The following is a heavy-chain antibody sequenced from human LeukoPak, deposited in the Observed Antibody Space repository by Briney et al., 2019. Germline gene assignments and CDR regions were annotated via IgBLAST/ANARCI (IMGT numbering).Heavy chain of an antibody. Sequence: GGSLRLSCAASGFTFSSYSMNWVRQAPGKGLEWVSSISTSRSYIHYADSVKGRFTISREDAKNSLYLQMNSLRAEDTAVYYCARDSSSGYYTHWGQGILVTVSS. J-gene: IGHJ4*02. CDR2: ISTSRSYI. V-gene: IGHV3-21*01. CDR1: GFTFSSYS. D-gene: IGHD3-22*01. CDR3: ARDSSSGYYTH.